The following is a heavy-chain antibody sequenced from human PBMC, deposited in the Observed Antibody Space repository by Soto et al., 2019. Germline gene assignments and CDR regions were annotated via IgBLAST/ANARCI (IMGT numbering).Heavy chain of an antibody. CDR3: AKHFSLSYGLYV. Sequence: VQLVESGGGLVQPGGSLNLSCAAFGFTFSGSDIHWVRQASGKGLAWVGRISSSHHNYASVYAASVRGRFTFSRDDSKITAYLQLNSLKTEDSAVYYCAKHFSLSYGLYVWGQGTTVSVSS. D-gene: IGHD3-3*01. CDR2: ISSSHHNYAS. V-gene: IGHV3-73*02. CDR1: GFTFSGSD. J-gene: IGHJ6*02.